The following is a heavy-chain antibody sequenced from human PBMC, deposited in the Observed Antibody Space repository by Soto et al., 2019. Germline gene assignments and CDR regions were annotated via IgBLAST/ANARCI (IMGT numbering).Heavy chain of an antibody. V-gene: IGHV1-69*02. Sequence: QVQLVQSGAEVKKPGSSVKVSCKASGGTFSSYTISWVRQAPGQGLEWMGRIIPILGIANYAQKFQGRVTITADKSTSTAYMELSSLRSEDTAVYYCARVNGDVGAPGDYWSQGTLVTVSS. CDR1: GGTFSSYT. J-gene: IGHJ4*02. CDR2: IIPILGIA. D-gene: IGHD1-26*01. CDR3: ARVNGDVGAPGDY.